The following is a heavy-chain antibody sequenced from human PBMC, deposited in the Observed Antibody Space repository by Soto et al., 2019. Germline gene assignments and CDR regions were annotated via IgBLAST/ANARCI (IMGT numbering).Heavy chain of an antibody. CDR2: IYYIGST. V-gene: IGHV4-31*03. CDR1: GGSISSGGYY. CDR3: ARSVFP. Sequence: SETLSLTCTVSGGSISSGGYYWNWIRQHPGKGLEWIGYIYYIGSTYYNPSLKSRVTISLDTSKNQFSLKLSSVTAADTAVYYCARSVFPWGQGTLITVSS. J-gene: IGHJ5*02.